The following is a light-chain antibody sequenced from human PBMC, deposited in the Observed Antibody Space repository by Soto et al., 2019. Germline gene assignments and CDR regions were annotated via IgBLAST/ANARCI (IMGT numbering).Light chain of an antibody. V-gene: IGLV2-8*01. Sequence: QSALTQPPSASGSPGQSVTISCTGTSSDIGTYIYVSWYQQHPGKAPKLMIYGVNKRPSGVPDRLSGSKSGNTASLTVSGLQAEDEADYYCSSYVGDNNFVFGTGTKVTVL. CDR3: SSYVGDNNFV. J-gene: IGLJ1*01. CDR2: GVN. CDR1: SSDIGTYIY.